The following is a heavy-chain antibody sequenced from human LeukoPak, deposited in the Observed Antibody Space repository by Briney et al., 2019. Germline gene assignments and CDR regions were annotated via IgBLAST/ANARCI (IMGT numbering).Heavy chain of an antibody. Sequence: GGSLRLSCAASGFTFSSYAMSWVRQAPGKGLEWVSAISGSGGSTYYADSVKGRFTISRDNSKNTLYLQMNSLRAEDTAVYYCAKPSHYYDSSGSPYYFDYWGQGTLVTVPS. D-gene: IGHD3-22*01. CDR2: ISGSGGST. V-gene: IGHV3-23*01. J-gene: IGHJ4*02. CDR3: AKPSHYYDSSGSPYYFDY. CDR1: GFTFSSYA.